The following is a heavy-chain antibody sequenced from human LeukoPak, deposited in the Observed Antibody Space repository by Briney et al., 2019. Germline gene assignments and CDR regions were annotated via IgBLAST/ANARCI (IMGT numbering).Heavy chain of an antibody. J-gene: IGHJ4*02. CDR3: ASTHPHSYGHYTFDY. Sequence: PGRSLRLSCAASGFTFCSYAMHWVRQAPGKGLEWVAVISYDGSNKYYADSVKGRFTISRDNSKNTLYLQMNSLRAEDTAVYYCASTHPHSYGHYTFDYWGQGTLVTVSS. D-gene: IGHD5-18*01. CDR2: ISYDGSNK. CDR1: GFTFCSYA. V-gene: IGHV3-30-3*01.